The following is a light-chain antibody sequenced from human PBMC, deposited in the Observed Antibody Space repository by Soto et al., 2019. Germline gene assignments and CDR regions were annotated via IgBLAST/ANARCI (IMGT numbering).Light chain of an antibody. Sequence: IQMTQSPASVSASVGDRVSITCRASQGISNWLAWYQQKPGRAPKLLIYAASSLQSGVSSRFSGSVSGTDFTPTISTLQHEDFAPYYCQQGNSFPFTFGPGTKVDIK. J-gene: IGKJ3*01. CDR1: QGISNW. V-gene: IGKV1D-12*01. CDR2: AAS. CDR3: QQGNSFPFT.